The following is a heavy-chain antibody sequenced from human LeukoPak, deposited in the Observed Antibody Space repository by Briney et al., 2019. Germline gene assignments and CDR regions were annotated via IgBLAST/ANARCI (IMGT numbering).Heavy chain of an antibody. CDR3: ARDPYNGAYSEGYYYYYMDV. J-gene: IGHJ6*03. Sequence: GGSLRLSCAASGFTFSSYATHWVRQAPGKGLEWVAVISYDGSNKYYADSVKGRFTISRDNSKNSLYLQMNSLRVEDTAIYYCARDPYNGAYSEGYYYYYMDVWGKGTTVTVSS. CDR2: ISYDGSNK. CDR1: GFTFSSYA. V-gene: IGHV3-30*04. D-gene: IGHD1-1*01.